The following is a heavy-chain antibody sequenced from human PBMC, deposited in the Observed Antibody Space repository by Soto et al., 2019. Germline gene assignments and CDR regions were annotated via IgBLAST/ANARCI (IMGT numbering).Heavy chain of an antibody. CDR3: AREEVTTTGSFDY. Sequence: SETLSLTCAVSGASVSSGGYSWTWILQPPGKGLELLGYIYESGSTYYNPSIKSRVTISIDRSKNQFSLKLSSVTAADTAVYYCAREEVTTTGSFDYWGQGTLVTVSS. J-gene: IGHJ4*02. D-gene: IGHD1-1*01. CDR2: IYESGST. V-gene: IGHV4-30-2*01. CDR1: GASVSSGGYS.